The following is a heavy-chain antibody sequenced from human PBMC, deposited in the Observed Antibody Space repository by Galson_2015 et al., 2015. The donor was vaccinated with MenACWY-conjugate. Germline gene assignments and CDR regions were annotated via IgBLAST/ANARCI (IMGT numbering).Heavy chain of an antibody. CDR1: GFTVSSNY. D-gene: IGHD3-10*01. J-gene: IGHJ6*02. CDR2: IYSGGST. CDR3: AGTREGVTMVRGVIDVGKPNYYGMDV. V-gene: IGHV3-66*02. Sequence: SLRLSCAASGFTVSSNYMNWVRQAPGKGLEWVSVIYSGGSTYYADSVKGRFTISRDNSKNTLYLQMNSLRAEDTAVYYCAGTREGVTMVRGVIDVGKPNYYGMDVWGQGTTVTAPS.